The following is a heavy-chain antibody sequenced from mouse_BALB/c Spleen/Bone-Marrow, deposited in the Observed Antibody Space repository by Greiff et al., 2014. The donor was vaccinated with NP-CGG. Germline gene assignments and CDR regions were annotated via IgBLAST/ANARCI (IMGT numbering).Heavy chain of an antibody. Sequence: VQLQQSGPGLVAPSQSLSITCNVSGFSLTSYGVHWVRQPPGKGLEWLGVIWAGGSTNYNSAFMSRLSISKDNSKSQVFLKMNSLQTDDTAMYYCARVCLWYFDVWGAGTTVTVSS. CDR3: ARVCLWYFDV. CDR1: GFSLTSYG. V-gene: IGHV2-9*02. CDR2: IWAGGST. J-gene: IGHJ1*01.